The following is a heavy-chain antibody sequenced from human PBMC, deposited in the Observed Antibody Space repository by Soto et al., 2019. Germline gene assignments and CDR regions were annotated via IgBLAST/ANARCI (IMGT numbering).Heavy chain of an antibody. Sequence: PSETLSLTCTVSGGSISSGDYYWSWIRQPPGKGLEWIGYIYYSGSTYYNPSLKSRVTISVDTSKNQFSLKLSSVTAADTAVYYCARVTVAAAGTLVEDWFDHWGQGTLVTVSS. V-gene: IGHV4-30-4*01. CDR2: IYYSGST. J-gene: IGHJ5*02. D-gene: IGHD6-13*01. CDR3: ARVTVAAAGTLVEDWFDH. CDR1: GGSISSGDYY.